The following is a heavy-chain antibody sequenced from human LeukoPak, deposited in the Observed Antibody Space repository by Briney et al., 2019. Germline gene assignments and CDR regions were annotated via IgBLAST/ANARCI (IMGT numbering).Heavy chain of an antibody. V-gene: IGHV7-4-1*02. D-gene: IGHD3-10*01. J-gene: IGHJ6*03. CDR1: GYNFTSYA. Sequence: ASVKVSCKASGYNFTSYAMNWVRQAPGQGLEWMGWINTNTGNSTYAQGFTGRFVFSLDTSVSTAYLQISSLKAEDTAVYYCARLAPLMVRGVSYYYYMDVWGKGTTVTVSS. CDR3: ARLAPLMVRGVSYYYYMDV. CDR2: INTNTGNS.